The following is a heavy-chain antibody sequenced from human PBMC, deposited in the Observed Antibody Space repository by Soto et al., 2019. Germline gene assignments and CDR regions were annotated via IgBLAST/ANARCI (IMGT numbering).Heavy chain of an antibody. D-gene: IGHD1-1*01. V-gene: IGHV1-8*01. J-gene: IGHJ4*02. CDR1: GYTFSDHD. CDR2: MNPNSGDT. Sequence: QVQLVQSGAAVKKPGASVKVSCKASGYTFSDHDINWVRQATGQGPEWLGWMNPNSGDTGYAQNFQGRVTMTRDNSIRTAYMELSSRRSEDTAVYYCARVGGNWNDDYFDYWGQGTLVTVSS. CDR3: ARVGGNWNDDYFDY.